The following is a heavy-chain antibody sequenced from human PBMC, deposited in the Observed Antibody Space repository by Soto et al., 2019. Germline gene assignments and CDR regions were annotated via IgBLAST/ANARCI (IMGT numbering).Heavy chain of an antibody. D-gene: IGHD6-6*01. CDR2: IYKSGRT. J-gene: IGHJ5*02. Sequence: SETLSLTCAVSGDSIGSGDYYWTWIRHSPGKGLEYIGYIYKSGRTYYNPSLKSRPVISLDTSKNQVFLRLTSLTAADTAMYFCARSLSSSSGYFDPWGQGTLVTVSS. CDR3: ARSLSSSSGYFDP. V-gene: IGHV4-30-4*01. CDR1: GDSIGSGDYY.